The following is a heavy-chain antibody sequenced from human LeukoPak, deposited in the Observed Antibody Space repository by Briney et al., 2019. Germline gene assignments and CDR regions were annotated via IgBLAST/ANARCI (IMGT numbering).Heavy chain of an antibody. CDR2: IIPIFRTA. D-gene: IGHD3-22*01. CDR1: GGTFRSFD. Sequence: ASVKVSCKASGGTFRSFDISWVRQAPGQGLEWMGGIIPIFRTANYAQKFQGRVTITADESTSAAYMELSSLRSEDTAVYYCARALRYYSDSSGYAFDYWGQGTLVTVSS. CDR3: ARALRYYSDSSGYAFDY. J-gene: IGHJ4*02. V-gene: IGHV1-69*13.